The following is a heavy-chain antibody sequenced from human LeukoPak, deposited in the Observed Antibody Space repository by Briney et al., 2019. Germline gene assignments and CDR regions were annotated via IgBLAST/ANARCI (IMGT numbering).Heavy chain of an antibody. CDR1: GFTFSSYW. CDR2: IKQDGSEK. V-gene: IGHV3-7*01. J-gene: IGHJ4*02. D-gene: IGHD3-10*01. CDR3: AGNYGSGRYLYDY. Sequence: PGGSLRLSCAASGFTFSSYWMSWVRQAPGKGLEWVANIKQDGSEKYYVDSVKGRFTISRDNAKNSLYLQMNSLRAEDTAVYYCAGNYGSGRYLYDYWGQGTLVTVSS.